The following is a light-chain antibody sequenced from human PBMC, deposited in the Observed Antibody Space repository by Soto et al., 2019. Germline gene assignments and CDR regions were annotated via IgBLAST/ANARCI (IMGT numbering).Light chain of an antibody. CDR3: QEYIHWPPGM. CDR2: DTS. CDR1: QFVSSR. J-gene: IGKJ1*01. V-gene: IGKV3-15*01. Sequence: DIVVTQSPATLSASPGERVTLSCRASQFVSSRLAWYQQRPGQVPRLLIYDTSTRAPGISASFSGSGSGTEFTLTIISLQSEEFADYSFQEYIHWPPGMFVQGTTWDIK.